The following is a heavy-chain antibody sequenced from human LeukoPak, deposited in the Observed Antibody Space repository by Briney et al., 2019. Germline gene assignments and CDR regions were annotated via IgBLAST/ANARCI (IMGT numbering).Heavy chain of an antibody. CDR1: GGSFSGYY. J-gene: IGHJ4*02. CDR3: ARGPTTVTTFPFDY. Sequence: SETLSLTCAVSGGSFSGYYWSWIRQPPGKGLEWIGEINHSGGTNYNPSLKSRVTISVDTTKNQFSLKLSSVTAADTAVYYCARGPTTVTTFPFDYWGQGTLVTVSS. D-gene: IGHD4-17*01. V-gene: IGHV4-34*01. CDR2: INHSGGT.